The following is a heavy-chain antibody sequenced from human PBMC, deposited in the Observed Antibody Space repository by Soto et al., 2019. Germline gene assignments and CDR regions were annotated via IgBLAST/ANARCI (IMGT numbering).Heavy chain of an antibody. CDR3: ASVYCSSTSCYAAPVGYGMDV. V-gene: IGHV1-69*01. Sequence: QVQLVQSGAEVKKPGSSVKVSCKASGGTFSSYAISWVRQAPGQGLEWMGGIIPIFGTANYAQKFQGRVTITADESTSTAYMEQSSLRSEDTAVYYCASVYCSSTSCYAAPVGYGMDVWGQGTTVTVSS. D-gene: IGHD2-2*01. CDR2: IIPIFGTA. CDR1: GGTFSSYA. J-gene: IGHJ6*02.